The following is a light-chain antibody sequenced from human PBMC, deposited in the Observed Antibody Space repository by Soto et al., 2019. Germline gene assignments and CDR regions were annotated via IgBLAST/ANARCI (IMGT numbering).Light chain of an antibody. CDR3: QQYNKWPWT. Sequence: EIVMPQSPATLSVSPGERATLSCRATQSISSNLAWYQQKPGQAPRLLIYGASTRATGIPARFSGSGSGTEFTLPISSLQSEEFAVYYCQQYNKWPWTFGQGTKVEIK. V-gene: IGKV3-15*01. CDR2: GAS. J-gene: IGKJ1*01. CDR1: QSISSN.